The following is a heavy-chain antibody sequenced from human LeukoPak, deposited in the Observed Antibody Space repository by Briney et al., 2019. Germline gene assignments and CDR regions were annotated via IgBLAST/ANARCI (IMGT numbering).Heavy chain of an antibody. J-gene: IGHJ4*02. CDR1: GSSISSSSYY. Sequence: SETLSLTCTVSGSSISSSSYYWGWIRQPPGKGLEWIGSIYYSGSTYYNPSLKSRVTISVDTSKNQFSLKLSSVTAADTAVYYCARHGEYSSSFDYWGQGTLVTVSS. V-gene: IGHV4-39*01. D-gene: IGHD6-6*01. CDR3: ARHGEYSSSFDY. CDR2: IYYSGST.